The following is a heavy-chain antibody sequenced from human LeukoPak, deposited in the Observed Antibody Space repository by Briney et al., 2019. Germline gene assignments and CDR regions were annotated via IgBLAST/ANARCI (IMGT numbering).Heavy chain of an antibody. D-gene: IGHD3-22*01. V-gene: IGHV3-30-3*01. Sequence: PGGSLRLSCAASGFTFSSYAMHWVRQAPGKGLEWVAVISYDGSNKYYADSVKGRFTISRDNSKNTLFLQMNSLRAEDTAVYSCASHYDTSGYHYFDFWGQGTLVTVSS. CDR2: ISYDGSNK. J-gene: IGHJ4*02. CDR1: GFTFSSYA. CDR3: ASHYDTSGYHYFDF.